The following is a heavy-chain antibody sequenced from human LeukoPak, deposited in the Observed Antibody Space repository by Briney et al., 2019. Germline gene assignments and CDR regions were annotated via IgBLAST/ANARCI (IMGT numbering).Heavy chain of an antibody. CDR2: ISYDGSNK. D-gene: IGHD2-15*01. V-gene: IGHV3-30-3*01. CDR1: GFTFSSYA. CDR3: ARDSGGPVDY. Sequence: GGSLRLSCAASGFTFSSYAMHWVRQAPGKGLEWVAVISYDGSNKYYADSVKGRFTISRDNSKNTLYLQMYSLRAEDTAVYYCARDSGGPVDYWGQGTLVTVSS. J-gene: IGHJ4*02.